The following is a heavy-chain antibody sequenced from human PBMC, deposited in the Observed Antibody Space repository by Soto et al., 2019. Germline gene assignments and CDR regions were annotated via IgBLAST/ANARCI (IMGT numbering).Heavy chain of an antibody. CDR1: GGSMSSYY. CDR3: ARGQRFSDWFDP. Sequence: QVHLQQSGPGLVNPSETLSLTCTVSGGSMSSYYWTWIRQPAGKGLEWIGGVYSSGGTHYNPSLTSRVTISLDTSKNQFSLRLLSVTDADTAVYYSARGQRFSDWFDPWGQGTLVTVSS. V-gene: IGHV4-4*07. J-gene: IGHJ5*02. D-gene: IGHD3-3*01. CDR2: VYSSGGT.